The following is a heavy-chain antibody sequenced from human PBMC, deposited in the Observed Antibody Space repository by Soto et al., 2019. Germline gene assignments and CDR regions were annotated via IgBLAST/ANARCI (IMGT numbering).Heavy chain of an antibody. CDR3: ARPGPNMQQWLVKKPGYYYYYMDV. CDR2: IYYSGST. J-gene: IGHJ6*03. D-gene: IGHD6-19*01. Sequence: QLQLQESGPGLVKPSETLSLTCTVSGGSISSSSYYWGWIRQPPGKGLEWIGSIYYSGSTYYNPSLKSRVTISVDTSKNQFSLKLSSVTAADTAVYYCARPGPNMQQWLVKKPGYYYYYMDVWGKGTTVTVSS. V-gene: IGHV4-39*01. CDR1: GGSISSSSYY.